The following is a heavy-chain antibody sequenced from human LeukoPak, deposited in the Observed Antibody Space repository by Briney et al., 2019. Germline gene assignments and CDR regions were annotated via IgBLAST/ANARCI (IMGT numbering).Heavy chain of an antibody. CDR2: VSSSGSTI. CDR3: ARAGGYSYGYDAFDI. V-gene: IGHV3-48*03. Sequence: GGSLRLSCAASGFTFSSYAMSWVRQAPGKGLEWVSYVSSSGSTIYYADSVKGRFTISRDNAKNSLYLQMNSLRAEDTAVYYCARAGGYSYGYDAFDIWGQGTMVTVSS. CDR1: GFTFSSYA. D-gene: IGHD5-18*01. J-gene: IGHJ3*02.